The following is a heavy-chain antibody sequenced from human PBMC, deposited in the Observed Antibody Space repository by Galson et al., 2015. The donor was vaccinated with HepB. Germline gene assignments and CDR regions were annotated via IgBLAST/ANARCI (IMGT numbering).Heavy chain of an antibody. J-gene: IGHJ6*02. CDR3: AREGPRYYDDWSGPGSYYYYGKDV. CDR2: ISYDGSNK. V-gene: IGHV3-30-3*01. Sequence: SLRLSCAASGFAFSTYAMHWVRQAPGKGLEWVTLISYDGSNKYYADSVKGRFTVSRDNSKNTLHLQMNSLRADDTAVYYCAREGPRYYDDWSGPGSYYYYGKDVWGQGTTVTVSS. D-gene: IGHD3-3*01. CDR1: GFAFSTYA.